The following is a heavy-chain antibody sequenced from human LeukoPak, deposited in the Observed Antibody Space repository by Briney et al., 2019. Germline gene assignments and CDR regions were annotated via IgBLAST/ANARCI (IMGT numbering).Heavy chain of an antibody. V-gene: IGHV1-69*02. CDR2: IIPILGIA. J-gene: IGHJ5*02. CDR3: ARGESSSWYVGESNWFDP. D-gene: IGHD6-13*01. CDR1: GGTFSSYT. Sequence: SVKVSCKASGGTFSSYTISWVRQAPGQGLEWMGRIIPILGIANYAQKFQGRVTITADKSTSTAYMELSSLRSEDTAVYYCARGESSSWYVGESNWFDPWGQGSLVTVSS.